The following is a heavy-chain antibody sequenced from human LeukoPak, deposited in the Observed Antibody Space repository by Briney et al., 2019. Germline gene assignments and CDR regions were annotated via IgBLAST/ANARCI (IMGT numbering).Heavy chain of an antibody. CDR3: ASIGGFGELLLVHYGMDV. J-gene: IGHJ6*02. V-gene: IGHV1-69*01. D-gene: IGHD3-10*01. Sequence: VASVKVSCKASGGTFSSYAISWVRQAPGQGLEWMGGIIPIFGTANYAQKFQGRVTITADESTSTAYMELSSLRSEDTAVYYCASIGGFGELLLVHYGMDVWGQGTTVTVSS. CDR2: IIPIFGTA. CDR1: GGTFSSYA.